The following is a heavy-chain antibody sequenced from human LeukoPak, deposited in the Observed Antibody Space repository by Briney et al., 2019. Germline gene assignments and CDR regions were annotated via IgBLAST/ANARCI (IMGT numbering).Heavy chain of an antibody. CDR3: ARWGVPIYYYYMDV. D-gene: IGHD3-16*01. V-gene: IGHV3-48*01. Sequence: PGGSLRLSCAASGFTFSSYTMNWVRQAPGKGLEWVSYISSSSSSPIYYADSVKGRFTISRDNAKHSLYLQMNSLRAEDTAVYYCARWGVPIYYYYMDVWGKGTTVTVSS. CDR1: GFTFSSYT. CDR2: ISSSSSSPI. J-gene: IGHJ6*03.